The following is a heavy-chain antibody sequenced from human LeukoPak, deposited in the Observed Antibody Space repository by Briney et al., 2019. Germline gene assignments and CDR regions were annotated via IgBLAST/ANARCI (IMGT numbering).Heavy chain of an antibody. CDR3: ARGLFIVVEAGQVPGDYYGMDV. CDR2: INHSGST. V-gene: IGHV4-34*01. Sequence: SETLSLTCAVYGGSFSGYYWSWIRQPPGKGLEWIGEINHSGSTNYDPSLKSRVTISVDTSKNQFSLKLSSVTAADTAVYYCARGLFIVVEAGQVPGDYYGMDVWGQGTTVPVTS. D-gene: IGHD2-2*01. CDR1: GGSFSGYY. J-gene: IGHJ6*02.